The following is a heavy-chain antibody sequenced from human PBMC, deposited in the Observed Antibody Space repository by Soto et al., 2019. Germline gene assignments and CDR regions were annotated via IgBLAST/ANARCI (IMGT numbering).Heavy chain of an antibody. D-gene: IGHD6-6*01. CDR3: ARVPGIAARVGNWFDP. V-gene: IGHV1-8*01. CDR2: MNPNSGNT. Sequence: GASVKVSCKASGYTFTSYDINWVRQATGQGLEWMGWMNPNSGNTGYAQKFQGRVTMTRNTSISTAYMELSSLRSEDTAVYYCARVPGIAARVGNWFDPWGQGTLVTSPQ. CDR1: GYTFTSYD. J-gene: IGHJ5*02.